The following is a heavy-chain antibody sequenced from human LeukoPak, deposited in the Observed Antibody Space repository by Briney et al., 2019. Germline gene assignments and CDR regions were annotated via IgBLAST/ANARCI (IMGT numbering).Heavy chain of an antibody. CDR2: ISYDGSNK. V-gene: IGHV3-30-3*01. CDR1: GFTFSSYA. Sequence: PGGSLRLSCAASGFTFSSYAMHWDRQAPGKGLERVAVISYDGSNKYYADSVKGRFTISRDNSKNTLYLQMNSLRAEDTAVYYCARGSGGNFYFDYWGQGTLVTVSS. CDR3: ARGSGGNFYFDY. J-gene: IGHJ4*02. D-gene: IGHD4-23*01.